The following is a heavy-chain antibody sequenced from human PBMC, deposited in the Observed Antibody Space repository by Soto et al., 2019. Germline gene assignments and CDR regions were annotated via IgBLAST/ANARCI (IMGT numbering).Heavy chain of an antibody. Sequence: GESLKIYCKGSGYRFTGFWLNCVRQMPGKGLEWVGRIDPNDSFINYSPPFEGHVTISADKSISTSYLQWTRLKAADTAIYYCARPASGGSRDAFDIWGQGTMVTVSS. CDR2: IDPNDSFI. CDR1: GYRFTGFW. CDR3: ARPASGGSRDAFDI. D-gene: IGHD2-15*01. V-gene: IGHV5-10-1*01. J-gene: IGHJ3*02.